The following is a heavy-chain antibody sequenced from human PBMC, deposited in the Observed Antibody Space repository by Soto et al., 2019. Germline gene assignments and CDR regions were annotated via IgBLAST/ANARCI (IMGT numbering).Heavy chain of an antibody. D-gene: IGHD1-26*01. CDR2: IYYSGST. Sequence: QVQLQESGPGVVKPSQTLSLTCTVSGASISSGGYYWSWIRQHPGKGLEWIGYIYYSGSTYYNPSLKTRVTISRDTSKNQFSLRLSSVTAADTAVYYCARDRPDTATTTRYCDYWGQGTLVTVSS. CDR1: GASISSGGYY. J-gene: IGHJ4*02. CDR3: ARDRPDTATTTRYCDY. V-gene: IGHV4-31*03.